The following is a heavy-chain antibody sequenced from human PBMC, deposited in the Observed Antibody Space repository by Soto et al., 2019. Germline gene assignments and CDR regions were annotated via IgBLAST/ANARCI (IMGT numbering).Heavy chain of an antibody. Sequence: VASVKVSCKASGGTFSSYSISWVRQAPGQGLEWMGGIIPIFGTANYAQKFQGRVTITADESTSTAYMELSSLRSEDTAVYYCASIGDYSPSDYWGQGTLVTVSS. V-gene: IGHV1-69*13. CDR1: GGTFSSYS. CDR2: IIPIFGTA. J-gene: IGHJ4*02. D-gene: IGHD4-17*01. CDR3: ASIGDYSPSDY.